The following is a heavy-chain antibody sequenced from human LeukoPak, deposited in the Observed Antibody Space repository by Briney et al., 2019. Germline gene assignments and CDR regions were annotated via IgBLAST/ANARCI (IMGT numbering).Heavy chain of an antibody. V-gene: IGHV3-21*01. D-gene: IGHD3-22*01. CDR3: ARASDYYDSSGYYLNTFDY. CDR2: ISSSSSYI. J-gene: IGHJ4*02. Sequence: MSGGSLRLSCAASGFTFSSYSMNWVRQAPGKGLGWVSSISSSSSYIYYADSVKGRFTIARDNAKNSLYLQMNSLRAEDTAVYYCARASDYYDSSGYYLNTFDYWGQGTLVTVSS. CDR1: GFTFSSYS.